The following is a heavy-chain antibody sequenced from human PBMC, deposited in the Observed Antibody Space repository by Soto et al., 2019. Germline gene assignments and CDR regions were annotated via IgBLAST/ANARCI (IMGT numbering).Heavy chain of an antibody. J-gene: IGHJ4*02. V-gene: IGHV3-7*03. D-gene: IGHD6-19*01. CDR1: GFTFSGYW. CDR2: VNQDGTQK. Sequence: ESGGGLVQPGGSLRLSCAGSGFTFSGYWMTWVRQPPGKGLEWVASVNQDGTQKFYVDSVKGRFTISRDNAKNALFLQMISLRAEDTAVYYCARWESSDWYLGIWGKGTLVTVSS. CDR3: ARWESSDWYLGI.